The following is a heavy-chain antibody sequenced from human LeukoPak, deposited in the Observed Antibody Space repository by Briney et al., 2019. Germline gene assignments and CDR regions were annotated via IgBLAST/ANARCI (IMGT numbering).Heavy chain of an antibody. CDR1: GFTFSSYA. J-gene: IGHJ4*02. V-gene: IGHV3-30-3*01. CDR3: ARESPNCSGGSYYDSPPDY. D-gene: IGHD2-15*01. CDR2: ISYDGSNK. Sequence: GGSLRLSCAASGFTFSSYAMHWVRQAPGKGLEWVAVISYDGSNKYYADSVKGRFTISRDNSKNTLYLQMNSLRAEDTAVYYCARESPNCSGGSYYDSPPDYWGQGTLVTVSS.